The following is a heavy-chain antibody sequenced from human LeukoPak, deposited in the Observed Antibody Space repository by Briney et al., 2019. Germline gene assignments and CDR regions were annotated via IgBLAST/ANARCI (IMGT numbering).Heavy chain of an antibody. V-gene: IGHV4-34*01. CDR2: INHSGST. CDR3: ARHSSGWYFDSY. D-gene: IGHD6-19*01. Sequence: SETLSLTCAVYGGSFSGYYWSWIRQPPGKGLEWIGEINHSGSTNYNPSLKSRVTISVDTSKNQFSLKLSSVTAADTAVYYCARHSSGWYFDSYWGQGTLVTVSS. CDR1: GGSFSGYY. J-gene: IGHJ4*02.